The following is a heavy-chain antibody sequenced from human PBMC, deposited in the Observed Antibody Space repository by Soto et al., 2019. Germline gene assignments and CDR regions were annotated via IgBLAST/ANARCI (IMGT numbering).Heavy chain of an antibody. Sequence: ESGGGLVQPGGPLRLSCAASGFTFSRYSINWVRQAPGKGLEWVSYISSSGSTVYYADSVKGRFTISRDNAKNSLYLQMNSLRAEDTAVYYCARDSSGYDSRYYYYYMDVWGKGTTVTVSS. CDR2: ISSSGSTV. CDR1: GFTFSRYS. J-gene: IGHJ6*03. D-gene: IGHD5-12*01. V-gene: IGHV3-48*01. CDR3: ARDSSGYDSRYYYYYMDV.